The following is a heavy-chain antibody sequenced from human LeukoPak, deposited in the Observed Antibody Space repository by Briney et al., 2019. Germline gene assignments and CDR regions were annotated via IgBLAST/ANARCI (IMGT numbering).Heavy chain of an antibody. Sequence: ASVKVSCKASGYTFTNYTMNWVRQAPGQGLEWMGWINPNTANPTYAQGFTGRFVFSVDTSVTTAYLQISRLKAEDTAVYYCARDDYYDSSGDPRWGQGTLVTVSS. D-gene: IGHD3-22*01. CDR3: ARDDYYDSSGDPR. V-gene: IGHV7-4-1*02. CDR2: INPNTANP. CDR1: GYTFTNYT. J-gene: IGHJ4*02.